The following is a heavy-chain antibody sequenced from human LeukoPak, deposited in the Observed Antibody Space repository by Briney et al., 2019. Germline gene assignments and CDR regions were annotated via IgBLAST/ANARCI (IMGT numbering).Heavy chain of an antibody. Sequence: ASVKVSCKASGYTFTSYGISWVRQAPGQGLEWMGWISAYNGNTNYAQKLQGRVTMTTDTSTSTAYMELRSLRSDDTAVYYCARVRGYGSGSYYYYYYMDVWGKGTTVTVSS. CDR1: GYTFTSYG. D-gene: IGHD3-10*01. CDR2: ISAYNGNT. V-gene: IGHV1-18*01. CDR3: ARVRGYGSGSYYYYYYMDV. J-gene: IGHJ6*03.